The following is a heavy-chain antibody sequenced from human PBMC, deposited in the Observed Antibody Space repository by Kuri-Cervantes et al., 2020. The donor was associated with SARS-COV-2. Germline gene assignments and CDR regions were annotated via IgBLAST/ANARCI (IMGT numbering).Heavy chain of an antibody. V-gene: IGHV3-7*01. J-gene: IGHJ4*02. CDR2: IKQDRSEK. D-gene: IGHD2-2*01. CDR1: GITFRSYW. Sequence: LTRSASGITFRSYWMSWVHQAPGKGLELVDNIKQDRSEKYYVDSVKGRFTISRDNAKNSLYLQMNSLRAEDTAVYYCAPPGVSAANYYSDYWGQGTLVTVSS. CDR3: APPGVSAANYYSDY.